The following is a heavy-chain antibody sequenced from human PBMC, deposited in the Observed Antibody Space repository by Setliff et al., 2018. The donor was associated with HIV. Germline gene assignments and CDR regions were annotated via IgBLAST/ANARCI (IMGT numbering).Heavy chain of an antibody. D-gene: IGHD3-10*01. CDR2: IYPDDSDI. J-gene: IGHJ6*03. V-gene: IGHV5-51*01. CDR3: ARRLGSGSYYKSDSYYYMDV. CDR1: GYRFTKYW. Sequence: PGESLKISCKGSGYRFTKYWIAWVRQMPGKGLEWVGIIYPDDSDIRYSPSFQGQVTISADKSISTAYLQWSGLEASDSAIYYHARRLGSGSYYKSDSYYYMDVWGKGTTVTVSS.